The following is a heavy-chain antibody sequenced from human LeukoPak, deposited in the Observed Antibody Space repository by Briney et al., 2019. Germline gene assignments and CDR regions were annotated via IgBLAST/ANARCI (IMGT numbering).Heavy chain of an antibody. Sequence: GGSLRLSCAASGFTFSSYAMSWVRQAPGKGLEWVANIKQDGSEKYYVDSVKGRFTISRDNAKNSLYLQMNSLRAEDTAVYHCARVSHYYGSGSYYYFDYWGQGTLVTVSS. CDR3: ARVSHYYGSGSYYYFDY. CDR1: GFTFSSYA. J-gene: IGHJ4*02. D-gene: IGHD3-10*01. V-gene: IGHV3-7*01. CDR2: IKQDGSEK.